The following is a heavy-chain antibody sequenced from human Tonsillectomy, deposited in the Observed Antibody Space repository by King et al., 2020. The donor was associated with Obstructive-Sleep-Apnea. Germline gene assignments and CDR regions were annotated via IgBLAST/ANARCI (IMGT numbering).Heavy chain of an antibody. CDR2: IYYSGST. V-gene: IGHV4-59*08. D-gene: IGHD6-13*01. J-gene: IGHJ4*02. Sequence: VQLQESGPGLVKPSETLFLTCTVSGGSISSYYWSWIRQPPGKGLEWIGYIYYSGSTNYNPSLKSRVTISVDTSKNQFSLKLSSVTAADTAVYYCASSIAAAGRKTFDYWGQGTLVTVSS. CDR1: GGSISSYY. CDR3: ASSIAAAGRKTFDY.